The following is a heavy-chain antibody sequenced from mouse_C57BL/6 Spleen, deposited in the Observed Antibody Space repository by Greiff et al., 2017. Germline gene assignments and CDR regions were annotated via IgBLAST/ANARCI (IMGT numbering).Heavy chain of an antibody. CDR3: VGALYYDGDY. CDR2: IDPSDSYT. Sequence: VQLQQPGAELVMPGASVKLSCKASGYTFTSYWLHWVKQRPGQGLEWIGEIDPSDSYTNYNQKFKGKSTLTVDKSSSTAYMQLSSLTSEDSAVYSCVGALYYDGDYWGQGTTLTVST. V-gene: IGHV1-69*01. J-gene: IGHJ2*01. CDR1: GYTFTSYW. D-gene: IGHD1-1*01.